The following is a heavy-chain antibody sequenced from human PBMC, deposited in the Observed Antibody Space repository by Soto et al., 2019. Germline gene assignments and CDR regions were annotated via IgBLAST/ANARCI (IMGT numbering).Heavy chain of an antibody. CDR3: ASRDPGTSVDY. CDR2: IYRTGST. CDR1: GASFTSNDW. D-gene: IGHD1-7*01. Sequence: QVQLQESGPGLVKPSGTLSLTCAVSGASFTSNDWWTWVRQPPGRGLEWIGEIYRTGSTNYNPSLKIRVTISLDKSENQFSLKVTSLTAADTAVYYCASRDPGTSVDYWGQGTLVTVSS. J-gene: IGHJ4*02. V-gene: IGHV4-4*02.